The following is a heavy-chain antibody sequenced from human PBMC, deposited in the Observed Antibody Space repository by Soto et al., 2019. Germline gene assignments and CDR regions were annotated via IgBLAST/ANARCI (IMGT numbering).Heavy chain of an antibody. D-gene: IGHD4-17*01. CDR3: ARTHGPLGYLYFEL. Sequence: SETLSLTCAVSGGSISSGGYSWSWIRQPPGKGLEWIGYIYHSGSTYYNPSLKSRVTISVDRSKNQFSLKLSSVTAADTAVSYCARTHGPLGYLYFELWGRGTLVTVSS. CDR1: GGSISSGGYS. J-gene: IGHJ2*01. V-gene: IGHV4-30-2*01. CDR2: IYHSGST.